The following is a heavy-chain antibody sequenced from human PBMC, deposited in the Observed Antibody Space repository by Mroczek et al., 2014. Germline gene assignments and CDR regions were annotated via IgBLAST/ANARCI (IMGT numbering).Heavy chain of an antibody. V-gene: IGHV4-59*01. CDR2: IYYSGST. Sequence: QVQLVQSGPGLVKPSETLSLTCTVSGGSISSYYWSWIRQPPGKGLEWIGYIYYSGSTNYNPSLKSRVTISVDTSKNQFSLKLSSVTAADTAVYYCARGGYSGSYYVSYWGQGTLVTVSS. CDR1: GGSISSYY. CDR3: ARGGYSGSYYVSY. J-gene: IGHJ4*02. D-gene: IGHD1-26*01.